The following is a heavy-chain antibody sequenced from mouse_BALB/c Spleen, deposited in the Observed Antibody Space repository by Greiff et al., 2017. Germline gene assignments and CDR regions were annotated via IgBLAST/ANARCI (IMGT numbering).Heavy chain of an antibody. CDR1: GFTFSDYY. V-gene: IGHV5-4*02. CDR3: ARDDSSGTDYAMDY. J-gene: IGHJ4*01. CDR2: ISDGGSYT. D-gene: IGHD3-2*01. Sequence: EVKLVESGGGLVKPGGSLKLSCAASGFTFSDYYMYWVRQTPEKRLEWVATISDGGSYTYYPDSVKGRFTISRDNAKNNLYLQMSSLKSEDTAMYDCARDDSSGTDYAMDYWGQGTSVTVSS.